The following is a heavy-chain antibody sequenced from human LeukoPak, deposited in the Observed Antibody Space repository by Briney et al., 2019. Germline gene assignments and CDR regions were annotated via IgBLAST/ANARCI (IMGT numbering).Heavy chain of an antibody. J-gene: IGHJ3*02. CDR1: GFSFSTSW. Sequence: PGGSLRLSCAASGFSFSTSWMSWLRQAPGKGLEWVANIKQDGSETYYVDSVKGRFSISRDNAKNSLYLQMNSLRAGDTAVYYCATGYGDTYAFDTWGQGTMVTVSS. D-gene: IGHD4-17*01. V-gene: IGHV3-7*01. CDR3: ATGYGDTYAFDT. CDR2: IKQDGSET.